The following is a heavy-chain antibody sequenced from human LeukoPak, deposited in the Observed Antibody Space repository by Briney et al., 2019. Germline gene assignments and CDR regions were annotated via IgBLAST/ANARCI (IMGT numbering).Heavy chain of an antibody. V-gene: IGHV3-30-3*01. Sequence: GGSLRLSCAASGFTFSSYAMHWVRQAPGKGLEWVAVISYDGSNKYYADSVKGRFTISRDNSKNTLYLQMNSLRAEDTAVYYCARQVVPAALTLYYYYYMDVWGKGTTVTVSS. CDR2: ISYDGSNK. CDR3: ARQVVPAALTLYYYYYMDV. J-gene: IGHJ6*03. CDR1: GFTFSSYA. D-gene: IGHD2-2*01.